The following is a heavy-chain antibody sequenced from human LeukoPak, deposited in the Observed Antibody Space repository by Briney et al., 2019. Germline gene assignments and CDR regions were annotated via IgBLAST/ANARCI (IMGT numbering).Heavy chain of an antibody. CDR3: ARRLVGATTTYFDY. D-gene: IGHD1-26*01. CDR2: IYPGDSDT. J-gene: IGHJ4*02. V-gene: IGHV5-51*01. CDR1: GYSFTNYW. Sequence: GESLKISCKGSGYSFTNYWIGWVRQMPGKGLEWMGTIYPGDSDTRYSPSFQGQVTISSDKSISTAYLQWSSLKASDTAMYYCARRLVGATTTYFDYWGQGTLVTASS.